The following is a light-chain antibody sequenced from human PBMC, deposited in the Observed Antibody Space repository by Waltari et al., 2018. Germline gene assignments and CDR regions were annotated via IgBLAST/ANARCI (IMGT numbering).Light chain of an antibody. CDR1: HSISDW. V-gene: IGKV1-5*03. J-gene: IGKJ1*01. Sequence: DIQMTQSPSTLSASVGDRVTITCRASHSISDWLDWYQQKSGKAPKLLIYRASSLESGVPSRFSGSGSGTEFTLTISSLQPDDFATYYCQQYKSYPWTFGQGTKVEIK. CDR3: QQYKSYPWT. CDR2: RAS.